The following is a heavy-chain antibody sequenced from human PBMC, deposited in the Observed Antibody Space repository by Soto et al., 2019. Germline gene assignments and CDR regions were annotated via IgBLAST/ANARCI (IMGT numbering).Heavy chain of an antibody. Sequence: GGSLRLSCAASGFTFSSYAMHWVRQAPGKGLQWVALISYDGSNKYLADSVKGRLTISRDNSKNTLYLQMNSLRAEDTAVYYCAREWDDSSGYYYFDYWGQGTLVTVSS. V-gene: IGHV3-30-3*01. D-gene: IGHD3-22*01. CDR2: ISYDGSNK. J-gene: IGHJ4*02. CDR3: AREWDDSSGYYYFDY. CDR1: GFTFSSYA.